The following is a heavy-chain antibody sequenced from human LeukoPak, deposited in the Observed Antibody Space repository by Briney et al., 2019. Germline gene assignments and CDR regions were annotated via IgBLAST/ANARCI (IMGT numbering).Heavy chain of an antibody. V-gene: IGHV4-59*01. CDR1: GGSISSYY. CDR3: ARHAQQWELLSWFDP. Sequence: SETLSLTCTVSGGSISSYYWSWIRQPPGKGLGWIGYIYYSGSTNYNPSLKSRVTISVDTSKNQFSLKLSSVTAADTAVYYCARHAQQWELLSWFDPWGQGTLVTVSS. D-gene: IGHD1-26*01. J-gene: IGHJ5*02. CDR2: IYYSGST.